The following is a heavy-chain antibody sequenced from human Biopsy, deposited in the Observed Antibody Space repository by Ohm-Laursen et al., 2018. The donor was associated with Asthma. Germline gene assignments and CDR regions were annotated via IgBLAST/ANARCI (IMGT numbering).Heavy chain of an antibody. CDR3: AKEVFPGWELRRGPDS. CDR2: ISFDGTNR. Sequence: SLRLSCTASGFSFSNYGMHWVRQAPGKGLDWVAVISFDGTNRNYTDSVKGRFTISRDNPRNTLHLEMSSLRAEDTAVYFCAKEVFPGWELRRGPDSWGQGTLVTVSS. D-gene: IGHD1-26*01. CDR1: GFSFSNYG. J-gene: IGHJ4*02. V-gene: IGHV3-30*18.